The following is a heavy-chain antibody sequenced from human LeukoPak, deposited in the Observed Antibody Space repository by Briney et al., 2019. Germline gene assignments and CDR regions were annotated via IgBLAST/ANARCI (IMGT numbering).Heavy chain of an antibody. V-gene: IGHV3-23*01. CDR3: AKGPPYSGMDV. J-gene: IGHJ6*02. CDR1: GFTFINYA. Sequence: GGSLRLSCAASGFTFINYAMSWVRQAPGKGLEWVSAISGRGGGTYYTDSVKGRFTISRDNSRNTLYLQMNSLRAEDTAVYYCAKGPPYSGMDVWGQGTTVTVSS. CDR2: ISGRGGGT.